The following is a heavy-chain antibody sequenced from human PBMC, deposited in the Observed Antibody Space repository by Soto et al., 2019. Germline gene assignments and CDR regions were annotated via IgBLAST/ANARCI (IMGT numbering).Heavy chain of an antibody. Sequence: KASETLSLTCNVSGASLSRYYWSWIRQPPGKGLEWIGRIYATGDTDYNPSLKSRISMSVDMSKKQFSLTLRSVTAADTAIYYCVRGGTKNLRDRFEPWGRGILVTVSS. J-gene: IGHJ5*02. D-gene: IGHD1-26*01. CDR2: IYATGDT. CDR3: VRGGTKNLRDRFEP. CDR1: GASLSRYY. V-gene: IGHV4-4*07.